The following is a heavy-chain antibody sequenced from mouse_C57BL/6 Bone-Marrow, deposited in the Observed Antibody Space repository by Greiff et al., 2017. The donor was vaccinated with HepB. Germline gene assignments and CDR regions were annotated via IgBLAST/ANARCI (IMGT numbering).Heavy chain of an antibody. J-gene: IGHJ2*01. CDR2: IDPEDGDT. V-gene: IGHV14-1*01. Sequence: EVKLQQSGAELVRPGASVKLSCTASGFNIKDYYMHWVKQRPEQGLEWIGRIDPEDGDTEYAPKFQGKATMTADTSSNPAYLQLSSLTSEDTAVYYCTTWILRYPYYFDYWGQGTTLTVSS. CDR1: GFNIKDYY. D-gene: IGHD1-1*01. CDR3: TTWILRYPYYFDY.